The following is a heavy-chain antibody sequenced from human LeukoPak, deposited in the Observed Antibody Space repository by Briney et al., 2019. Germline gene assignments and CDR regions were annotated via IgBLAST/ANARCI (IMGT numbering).Heavy chain of an antibody. CDR3: AKASTARDESFDY. D-gene: IGHD6-25*01. CDR1: GFNFDDYA. Sequence: GGSLRLSCAASGFNFDDYAMHWVRQAPEKGLEWVSGIRWNSGSIGYADSVKGRFIISRDNAKNSLYLQMNSLRAEDTALYYCAKASTARDESFDYWGQGTLVTVSS. J-gene: IGHJ4*02. CDR2: IRWNSGSI. V-gene: IGHV3-9*01.